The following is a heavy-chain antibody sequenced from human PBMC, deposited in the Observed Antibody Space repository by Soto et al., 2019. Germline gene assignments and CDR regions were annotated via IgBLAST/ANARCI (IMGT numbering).Heavy chain of an antibody. D-gene: IGHD5-18*01. CDR3: ARVELWFDYYYGMDV. Sequence: QVQLVQSGAEVKKPGSSVKVSCKASGGTFSSYAISWVRQAPGQGLEWMGGIIPICGTANYAQKFQGRVTSTADESTSTAYMELSSLRADDTAVYYCARVELWFDYYYGMDVWGQGTTVTVSS. V-gene: IGHV1-69*01. J-gene: IGHJ6*02. CDR1: GGTFSSYA. CDR2: IIPICGTA.